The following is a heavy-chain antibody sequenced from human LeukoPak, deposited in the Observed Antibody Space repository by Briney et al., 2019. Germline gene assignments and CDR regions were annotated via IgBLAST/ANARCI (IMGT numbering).Heavy chain of an antibody. CDR2: ISGDGTFI. CDR3: ARVDGNSLSRARFDY. Sequence: PGGSLRLSCAASGFTFTSYAVNWVRQAPGKGLEWVSAISGDGTFIYYAESVKGRFTISRDSSKSTVYLQMNTLRAEDTAIYYCARVDGNSLSRARFDYWGPGTLVTVSS. CDR1: GFTFTSYA. J-gene: IGHJ4*02. D-gene: IGHD4-23*01. V-gene: IGHV3-23*01.